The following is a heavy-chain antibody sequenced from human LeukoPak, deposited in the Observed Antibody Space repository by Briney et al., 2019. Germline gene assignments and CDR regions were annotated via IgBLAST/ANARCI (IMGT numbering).Heavy chain of an antibody. CDR2: IYPGDSDT. CDR3: ARALWFGAYQLDY. Sequence: GESLKISCKGSGYSFTSYWIGWGRQLPGKGLEWMGIIYPGDSDTRYSPSFQGQVTISADKSISTAYLQWSSLKASDTAMYYCARALWFGAYQLDYWGQGTLVTVSS. CDR1: GYSFTSYW. D-gene: IGHD3-10*01. J-gene: IGHJ4*02. V-gene: IGHV5-51*01.